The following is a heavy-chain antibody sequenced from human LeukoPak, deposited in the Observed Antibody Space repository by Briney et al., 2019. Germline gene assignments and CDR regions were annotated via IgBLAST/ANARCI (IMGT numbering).Heavy chain of an antibody. CDR1: GFTFDDYG. CDR3: ARVGSADSLYAFDI. V-gene: IGHV3-20*01. Sequence: GGSLRLSCAASGFTFDDYGMSWVRQAPGKGPEWVSGINWNGGSTGYADSVKGRFTISRDNAKNSLYLQMNSLRAEDTALYHWARVGSADSLYAFDIWGKGTMATVSS. CDR2: INWNGGST. J-gene: IGHJ3*02. D-gene: IGHD2-15*01.